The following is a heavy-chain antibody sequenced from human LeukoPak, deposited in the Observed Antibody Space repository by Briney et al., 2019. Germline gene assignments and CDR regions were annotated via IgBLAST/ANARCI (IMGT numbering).Heavy chain of an antibody. V-gene: IGHV4-59*01. CDR3: ARVGYYESSGYYEY. J-gene: IGHJ4*02. D-gene: IGHD3-22*01. Sequence: KASETLSLTCTVSGGSISSYYWSWIRQPPGKGLEWIGYIYYSGSTNYSPSLKSRVTISVDTSKNQFSLKLSSVTAADTAVYYCARVGYYESSGYYEYWGQGTLVTVSS. CDR2: IYYSGST. CDR1: GGSISSYY.